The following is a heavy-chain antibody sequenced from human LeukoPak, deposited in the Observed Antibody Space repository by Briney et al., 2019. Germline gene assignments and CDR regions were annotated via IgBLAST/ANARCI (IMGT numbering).Heavy chain of an antibody. J-gene: IGHJ4*02. CDR1: GFTVSSNY. D-gene: IGHD6-13*01. CDR2: IYTGGST. V-gene: IGHV3-53*01. Sequence: GGSLRLSCAASGFTVSSNYMSWVRQAPGKGLEWISLIYTGGSTYYADSVKGRFTISRDNSKNTLYLQMNSLRAEDTAVYYCATSPASSCLDDWGQGTLVTVSS. CDR3: ATSPASSCLDD.